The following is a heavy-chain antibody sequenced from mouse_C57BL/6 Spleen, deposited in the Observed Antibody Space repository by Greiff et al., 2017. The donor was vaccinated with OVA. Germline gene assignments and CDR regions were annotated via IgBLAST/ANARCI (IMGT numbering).Heavy chain of an antibody. CDR3: ARSWVYEGYSGYFDY. Sequence: QVQLQQSGAELVRPGTSVKVSCKASGYAFTNYLIEWVKQRPGQGLEWIGVINPGSGGTNYNEKFKGKATLTADKSSSTAYMQLSSLTSEDSAVYFCARSWVYEGYSGYFDYWGQGTTLTVSS. CDR1: GYAFTNYL. J-gene: IGHJ2*01. D-gene: IGHD2-3*01. CDR2: INPGSGGT. V-gene: IGHV1-54*01.